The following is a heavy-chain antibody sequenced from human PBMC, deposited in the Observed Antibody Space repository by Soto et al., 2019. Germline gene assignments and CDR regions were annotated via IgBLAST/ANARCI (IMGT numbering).Heavy chain of an antibody. D-gene: IGHD3-10*01. J-gene: IGHJ5*02. V-gene: IGHV4-4*07. CDR3: ARDRTVRGDWFDP. CDR1: GGSISSYY. Sequence: SETLSLTCTVSGGSISSYYWTWIRQPAGKGLEWIGRLSTSGSTNYNPSLKSRVTMSVDTSKNQYSLNLRSLTAADTAGSYCARDRTVRGDWFDPWGQRTLVTVSS. CDR2: LSTSGST.